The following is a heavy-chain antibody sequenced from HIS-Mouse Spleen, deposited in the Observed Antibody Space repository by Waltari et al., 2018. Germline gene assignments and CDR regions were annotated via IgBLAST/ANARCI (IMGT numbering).Heavy chain of an antibody. CDR3: ARIRGYSYGYFDY. V-gene: IGHV1-2*02. D-gene: IGHD5-18*01. CDR2: INPNSGGT. J-gene: IGHJ4*02. CDR1: GYTFTGYY. Sequence: QVQLVQSGAEVKKPGASVKVSCKASGYTFTGYYIHWVRQAPGQGLEWWGWINPNSGGTNYAQKFQGRVTMTRETSISTAYMELSRLRSDDTAVYYCARIRGYSYGYFDYWGQGTLVTVSS.